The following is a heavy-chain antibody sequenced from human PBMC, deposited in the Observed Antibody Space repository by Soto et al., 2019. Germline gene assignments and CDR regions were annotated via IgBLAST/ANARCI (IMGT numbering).Heavy chain of an antibody. D-gene: IGHD1-26*01. CDR1: GYTFTSYA. J-gene: IGHJ4*02. Sequence: QVQLVQSGAEVKKPGASVKVSCKASGYTFTSYAMHWVRQAPGQRLEWMGWINAGNGNTKYSQKFQARVTITRDTSARKAYMELSSLRSEDTAVYYCARSIRWAGDYGGQGTLVTVSS. V-gene: IGHV1-3*01. CDR3: ARSIRWAGDY. CDR2: INAGNGNT.